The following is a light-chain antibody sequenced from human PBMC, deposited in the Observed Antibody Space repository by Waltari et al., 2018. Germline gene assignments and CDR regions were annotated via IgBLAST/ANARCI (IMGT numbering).Light chain of an antibody. V-gene: IGKV3-20*01. CDR1: QSVSSGY. J-gene: IGKJ2*01. CDR3: QQYGSSPGYT. Sequence: EIVLTPSPGTLPLSPGERATPSCRSSQSVSSGYLAWYQQKPGQAPRLLIYGASSRATGIPDRFSGSGSGTDFTLTISRLEPEDFAVYYCQQYGSSPGYTFGQGTKLEIK. CDR2: GAS.